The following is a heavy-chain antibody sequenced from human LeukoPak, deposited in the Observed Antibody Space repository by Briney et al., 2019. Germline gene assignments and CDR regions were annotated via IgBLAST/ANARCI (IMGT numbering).Heavy chain of an antibody. CDR1: GGTFSSYA. Sequence: GSSVKVSCKASGGTFSSYAISWVRQAPGQGLEWMGRIIPILGIANYAQKFQGRVTITADKSTSTAYMELSSLRSEDTAVYYCAGDGVSPMVATAGWFDPWGQGTLVTVSS. J-gene: IGHJ5*02. CDR3: AGDGVSPMVATAGWFDP. D-gene: IGHD5-12*01. V-gene: IGHV1-69*04. CDR2: IIPILGIA.